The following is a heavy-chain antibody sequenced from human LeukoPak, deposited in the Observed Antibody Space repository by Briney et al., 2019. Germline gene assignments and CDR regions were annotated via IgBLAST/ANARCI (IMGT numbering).Heavy chain of an antibody. CDR2: ISSSGSSI. V-gene: IGHV3-48*03. D-gene: IGHD5-12*01. J-gene: IGHJ6*03. CDR3: ARQSITHYFYYMDV. Sequence: GGSLRLSCAASGFTFSSYEMNWVRQAPGKGLEWVSYISSSGSSIYYADSVKGRFTISRDNAKNSLYLQMNSLRAEDTAVYYCARQSITHYFYYMDVWGKGTTVTISS. CDR1: GFTFSSYE.